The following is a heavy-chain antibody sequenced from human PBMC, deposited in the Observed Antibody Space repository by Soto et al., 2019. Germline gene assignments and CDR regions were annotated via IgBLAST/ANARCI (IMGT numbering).Heavy chain of an antibody. CDR2: ISGSGGST. CDR3: AKFFVETGGSSGWPWSFHF. V-gene: IGHV3-23*01. J-gene: IGHJ4*02. CDR1: GFTFSSYA. D-gene: IGHD6-25*01. Sequence: GGSLRLSFAASGFTFSSYAMSLVRQAPGEGLEWGAAISGSGGSTYYADSVKGRFTISRDNSRNTRHLQINSLRAEDAAIYYCAKFFVETGGSSGWPWSFHFWGQGTLVTVSS.